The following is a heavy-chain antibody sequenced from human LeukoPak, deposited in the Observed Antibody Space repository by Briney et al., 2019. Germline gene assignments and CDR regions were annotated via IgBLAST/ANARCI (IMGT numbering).Heavy chain of an antibody. D-gene: IGHD7-27*01. CDR3: TRDRWGKSYFDY. J-gene: IGHJ4*02. CDR2: IGSSGTPI. Sequence: GGSLRLSCAASGFPFSDFYMSWIRQAPGKGLEWVSYIGSSGTPIYYADSVKGRFTISRDNAKNSLYLQMNTLRAEETAVYYCTRDRWGKSYFDYWGLGTLVTVSS. CDR1: GFPFSDFY. V-gene: IGHV3-11*01.